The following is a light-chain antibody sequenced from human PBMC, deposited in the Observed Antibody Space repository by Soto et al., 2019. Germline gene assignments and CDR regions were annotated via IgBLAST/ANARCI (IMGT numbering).Light chain of an antibody. CDR1: SGDVGGYNF. V-gene: IGLV2-11*01. J-gene: IGLJ2*01. CDR2: DVS. Sequence: QSALTQPRSVSGSPGQSVTISCTGTSGDVGGYNFVSWYQQHPGKVPTLVIFDVSHRRSGVPDRFSGSKSGNTASLTISGLQAADEADYYCCSYGGSYTWVFGGGTKLTVL. CDR3: CSYGGSYTWV.